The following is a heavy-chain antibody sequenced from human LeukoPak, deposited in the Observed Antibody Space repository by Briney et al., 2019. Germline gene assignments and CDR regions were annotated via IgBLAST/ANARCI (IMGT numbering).Heavy chain of an antibody. CDR2: INDRSSFI. CDR3: ARARDHQPPTASSGSCFPDAASV. J-gene: IGHJ4*02. Sequence: PGRSLRLSCPASGFKFSRYSMNWVRQAPGKGLEWVSSINDRSSFIFYADSVKGRLTISRDNADNSLFLHMSSLRAEDTAVYYCARARDHQPPTASSGSCFPDAASVWGQGTLVTVSS. CDR1: GFKFSRYS. V-gene: IGHV3-21*01. D-gene: IGHD1-26*01.